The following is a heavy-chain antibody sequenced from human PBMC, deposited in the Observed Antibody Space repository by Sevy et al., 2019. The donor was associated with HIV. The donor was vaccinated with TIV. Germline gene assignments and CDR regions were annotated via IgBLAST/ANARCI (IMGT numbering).Heavy chain of an antibody. Sequence: GESLKISCVASGFTFSDYDMNWVRQSPGRGLEWIAYTTGSGRNRYYADSVKGRFIISRDNAKSSVFLEMNTLRDEDTALYYCAREQLASAGGGLDHWGQGILVTVSS. CDR3: AREQLASAGGGLDH. V-gene: IGHV3-48*03. CDR1: GFTFSDYD. CDR2: TTGSGRNR. J-gene: IGHJ5*02. D-gene: IGHD6-13*01.